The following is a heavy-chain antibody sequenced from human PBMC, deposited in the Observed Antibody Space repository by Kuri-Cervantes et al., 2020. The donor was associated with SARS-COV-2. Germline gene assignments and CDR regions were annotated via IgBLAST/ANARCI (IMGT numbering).Heavy chain of an antibody. CDR2: ISSSSSYI. CDR1: GFTFSSYS. Sequence: GESLKISCAASGFTFSSYSMNWVRQAPGKGLEWVSSISSSSSYIYYADPVKGRFTISRDNAKNSLYLQMNSLRAEDTAVYYCARDATVTTSYYFDYWGQGTLVTVSS. V-gene: IGHV3-21*01. D-gene: IGHD4-11*01. J-gene: IGHJ4*02. CDR3: ARDATVTTSYYFDY.